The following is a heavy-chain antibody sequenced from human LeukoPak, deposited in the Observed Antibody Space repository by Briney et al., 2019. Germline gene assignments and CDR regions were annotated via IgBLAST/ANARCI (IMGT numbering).Heavy chain of an antibody. CDR3: ARDHSSGWYSDYFDY. D-gene: IGHD6-19*01. CDR2: ISYDGSNK. CDR1: GFTFSSYG. V-gene: IGHV3-30*03. Sequence: GGSLRLSCAASGFTFSSYGMHWVRQAPGKGLEWVAVISYDGSNKYYADSVKGRFTISRDNSKNTLYLQMNSLRAEDTAVYYCARDHSSGWYSDYFDYWGQGTLVTVSS. J-gene: IGHJ4*02.